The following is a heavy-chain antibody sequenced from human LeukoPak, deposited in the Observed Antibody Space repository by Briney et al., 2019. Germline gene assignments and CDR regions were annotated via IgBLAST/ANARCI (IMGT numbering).Heavy chain of an antibody. CDR3: AREGDRVGSGYSFDAFDI. J-gene: IGHJ3*02. D-gene: IGHD3-22*01. V-gene: IGHV3-66*01. CDR2: IYSGGST. Sequence: PGGSLRLSCAASGFTVSSNYMSWVRQAPGKGLEWVSVIYSGGSTCYADSVKGRFTISRDNSKNTLYLQMNSLRAEDTAVYYCAREGDRVGSGYSFDAFDIWGQGTMVTVSS. CDR1: GFTVSSNY.